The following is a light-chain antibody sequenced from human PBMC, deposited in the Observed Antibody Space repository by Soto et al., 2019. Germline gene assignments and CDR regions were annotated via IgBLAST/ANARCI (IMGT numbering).Light chain of an antibody. Sequence: QTVLTQTTPASGTHGQRVTISCSGSSSNIGSNTVNWYQQLPGTAPKLLIYSNNQRPSGVPDRFSGSKSGTSASMAISGLQSEDEADYYCAAWDDSLNGHVVFGGGTKLTVL. CDR3: AAWDDSLNGHVV. V-gene: IGLV1-44*01. CDR1: SSNIGSNT. CDR2: SNN. J-gene: IGLJ2*01.